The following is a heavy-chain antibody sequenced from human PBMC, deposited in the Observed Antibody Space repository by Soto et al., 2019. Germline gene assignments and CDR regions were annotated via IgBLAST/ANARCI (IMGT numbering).Heavy chain of an antibody. D-gene: IGHD4-17*01. V-gene: IGHV3-43*01. Sequence: DVQLVQSGGVVGEPGGSLRLSCEASGFTFDDYTMYWVRQPPGKALEWVGLVSWDGSSTDSTESVKGRFTITRDNSRNALDLQMSSLTPEDTSVYFCARRTVVTGFDYWGQGTLVIVS. CDR3: ARRTVVTGFDY. J-gene: IGHJ4*02. CDR2: VSWDGSST. CDR1: GFTFDDYT.